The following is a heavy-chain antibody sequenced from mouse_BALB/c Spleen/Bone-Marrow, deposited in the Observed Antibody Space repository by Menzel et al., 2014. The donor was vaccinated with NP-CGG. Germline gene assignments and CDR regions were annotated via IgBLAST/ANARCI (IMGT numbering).Heavy chain of an antibody. D-gene: IGHD2-14*01. J-gene: IGHJ1*01. V-gene: IGHV1-39*01. CDR1: GNSFTANN. Sequence: VQLQQSGPELEKPGASVKISCKASGNSFTANNMNWVKQSNGKSLEWIGNIDLYYGGTSYNRKFKGKATLTVDKSSSTAYMQLKSLTSEDSAVYYCARSRYDGTYWYFDVWGAGTTVTVSS. CDR2: IDLYYGGT. CDR3: ARSRYDGTYWYFDV.